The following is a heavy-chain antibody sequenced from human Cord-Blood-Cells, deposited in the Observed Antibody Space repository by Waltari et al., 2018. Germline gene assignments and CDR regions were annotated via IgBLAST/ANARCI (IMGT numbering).Heavy chain of an antibody. J-gene: IGHJ3*02. CDR2: INHSGST. CDR1: GGSFSGYY. V-gene: IGHV4-34*01. CDR3: ARGGSGSYRDDAFDI. Sequence: QVQLQQWGAGLLKPSETLSLTCAVYGGSFSGYYWSWIRHPPGKGLEWIGEINHSGSTNYNPSLKSRVTISVDTSKNQFSLKLSSVTAADTAVYYCARGGSGSYRDDAFDIWGQGTMVTVSS. D-gene: IGHD1-26*01.